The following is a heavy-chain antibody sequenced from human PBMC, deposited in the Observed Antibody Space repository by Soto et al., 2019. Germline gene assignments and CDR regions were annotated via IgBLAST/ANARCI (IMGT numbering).Heavy chain of an antibody. CDR1: GFTFTSYA. D-gene: IGHD5-12*01. V-gene: IGHV3-23*01. CDR3: AKMVHGGYVSYFNF. CDR2: TSGSGDTT. Sequence: GGSLRLSCAASGFTFTSYAMSWVRQAPGKGLEWVSATSGSGDTTYYTDSVKGRFTISRDNSKNTLYLQMNSLRADDTAVYYCAKMVHGGYVSYFNFWGQGTLVTVS. J-gene: IGHJ4*02.